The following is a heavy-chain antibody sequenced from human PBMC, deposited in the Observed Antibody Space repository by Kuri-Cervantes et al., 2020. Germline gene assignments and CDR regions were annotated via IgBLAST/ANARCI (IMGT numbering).Heavy chain of an antibody. V-gene: IGHV1-8*03. D-gene: IGHD3-10*01. J-gene: IGHJ3*02. CDR1: GYSFSSND. Sequence: ASVKVSCKASGYSFSSNDINWVRQATGQGLEWMGWMNPKSGNTGYAQKFQGRVTITADKSTSTAYMELSSLRSEDTAVYYCARGDPGGAFDIWGQGTMVTVSS. CDR3: ARGDPGGAFDI. CDR2: MNPKSGNT.